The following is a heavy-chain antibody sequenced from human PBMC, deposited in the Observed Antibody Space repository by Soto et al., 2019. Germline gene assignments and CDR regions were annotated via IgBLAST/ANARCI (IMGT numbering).Heavy chain of an antibody. Sequence: EVQLVESGGGLVKRGGSLRLSCAASGFTFSRYSMNWVRQAPGRWLEWVSSISSGSNYIYYTDSVKGRFTISRDNAKNSLYLQMNSLRADDTAVYYCARDVEMTTLYAFNIWGQGTMVTVSS. D-gene: IGHD4-4*01. J-gene: IGHJ3*02. CDR2: ISSGSNYI. CDR1: GFTFSRYS. CDR3: ARDVEMTTLYAFNI. V-gene: IGHV3-21*01.